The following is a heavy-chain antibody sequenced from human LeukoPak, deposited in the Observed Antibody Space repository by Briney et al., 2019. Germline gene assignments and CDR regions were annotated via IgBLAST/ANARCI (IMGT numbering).Heavy chain of an antibody. V-gene: IGHV3-30-3*01. CDR2: ILYDGSNK. D-gene: IGHD3-10*01. Sequence: GGSLRPSCAASGFTFSSYAMHWVRQAPGKGLEGVALILYDGSNKYYADSVKGRFTISRDNARNSLYLQMNSLRAEDTAIYYCARNPPMGHFFDCWGQGTLVTVSS. J-gene: IGHJ4*02. CDR1: GFTFSSYA. CDR3: ARNPPMGHFFDC.